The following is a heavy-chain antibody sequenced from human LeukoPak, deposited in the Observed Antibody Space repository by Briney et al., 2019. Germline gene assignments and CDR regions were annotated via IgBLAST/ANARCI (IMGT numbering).Heavy chain of an antibody. D-gene: IGHD6-13*01. CDR1: GGSISSYY. V-gene: IGHV4-4*07. J-gene: IGHJ4*02. CDR3: ARQSPPGAAAEDDY. CDR2: IYTSGST. Sequence: SETLSLTCTVSGGSISSYYWSWIRQPAGKGLEWIGRIYTSGSTNYNPSLKSRATISVDTSKNQFSLKLSSVTAADTAVYYCARQSPPGAAAEDDYWGQGTLVTVSS.